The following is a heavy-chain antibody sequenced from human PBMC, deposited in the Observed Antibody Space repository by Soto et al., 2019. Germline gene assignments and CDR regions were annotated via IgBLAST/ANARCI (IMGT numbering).Heavy chain of an antibody. CDR1: GFTFSSYW. CDR3: SPSLDY. V-gene: IGHV3-7*01. Sequence: EVQLVESGGGLVQPGGSLRLSCAASGFTFSSYWMDWVRQAPGKGLEWVANINQDGSEKHYVDSVKVLFTISRDNAKNSLYLQMSSLTAEDSALYYCSPSLDYWGQGTLVTVSS. CDR2: INQDGSEK. J-gene: IGHJ4*02.